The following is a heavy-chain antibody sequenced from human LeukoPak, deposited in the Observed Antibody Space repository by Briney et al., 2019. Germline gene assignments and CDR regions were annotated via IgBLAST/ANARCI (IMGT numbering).Heavy chain of an antibody. Sequence: PGGSLRLSCAASGLTFSSSWMHWVRQVPGKGLVWVSYINSDGGSINYADPVKGRFTISRDNAKNTLYLQINSLRAEDTALYLCARAIAAGVFDFLGQGTMVTVSS. CDR1: GLTFSSSW. J-gene: IGHJ3*01. V-gene: IGHV3-74*01. CDR3: ARAIAAGVFDF. D-gene: IGHD6-13*01. CDR2: INSDGGSI.